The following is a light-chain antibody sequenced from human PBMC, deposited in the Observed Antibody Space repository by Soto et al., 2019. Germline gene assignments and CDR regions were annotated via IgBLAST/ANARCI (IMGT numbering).Light chain of an antibody. J-gene: IGLJ2*01. Sequence: QSALTQPASLSGSPGQSIAISCTGTSSDGGGYKYVSWYQQHPDKAPKLMIYDVSNRPSGVSNRFSGSKSGNTASLTISGLQAEDEADYYCSSYTSSSTYVVFGGGTKLTVL. V-gene: IGLV2-14*01. CDR3: SSYTSSSTYVV. CDR2: DVS. CDR1: SSDGGGYKY.